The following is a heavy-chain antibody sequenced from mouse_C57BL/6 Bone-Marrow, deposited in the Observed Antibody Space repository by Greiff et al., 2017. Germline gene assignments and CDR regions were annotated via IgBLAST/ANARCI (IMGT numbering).Heavy chain of an antibody. J-gene: IGHJ3*01. CDR1: GYAFSSYW. V-gene: IGHV1-80*01. Sequence: VQRVESGAELVKPGASVKISCKASGYAFSSYWMNWVKQRPGKGLEWIGQIFPGVGDTNYNGKLKGKAKLTADKSSSTAYMQLSSLTSEDSAVYFCARGAYWGQGTLVTVSA. CDR3: ARGAY. CDR2: IFPGVGDT.